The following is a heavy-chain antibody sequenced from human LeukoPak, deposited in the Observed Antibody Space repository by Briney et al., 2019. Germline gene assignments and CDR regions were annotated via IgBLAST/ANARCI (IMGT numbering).Heavy chain of an antibody. CDR3: ARVVGDYYGSGSYYNGDNWFDP. V-gene: IGHV1-2*02. J-gene: IGHJ5*02. Sequence: ASVKVSCKASGYTFTYYGISWVRQAPGQGLEWLGWINPNSGGTNYAQKFQGRVTMTRDTSISTAYMELSRLRSDDTAVYYCARVVGDYYGSGSYYNGDNWFDPWGQGTLVTVSS. D-gene: IGHD3-10*01. CDR1: GYTFTYYG. CDR2: INPNSGGT.